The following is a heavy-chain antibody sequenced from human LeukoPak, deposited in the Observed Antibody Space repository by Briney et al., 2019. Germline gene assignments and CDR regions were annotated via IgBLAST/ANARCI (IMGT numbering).Heavy chain of an antibody. CDR2: IYYTGST. Sequence: SETLSLTCSVSGGSLSTYYWRWIRQPPGKGLEWIGYIYYTGSTGSNPSLTSRVTISIDTSKTQFSLRLTSVTAADTAVYYCASGHSSGYSQGGGWFDPWGQGTLVTVSS. CDR1: GGSLSTYY. CDR3: ASGHSSGYSQGGGWFDP. V-gene: IGHV4-59*01. D-gene: IGHD3-22*01. J-gene: IGHJ5*02.